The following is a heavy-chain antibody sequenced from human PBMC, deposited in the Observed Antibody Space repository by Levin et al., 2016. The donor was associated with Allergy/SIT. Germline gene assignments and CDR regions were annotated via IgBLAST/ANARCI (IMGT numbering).Heavy chain of an antibody. J-gene: IGHJ5*02. CDR2: IYYSGST. V-gene: IGHV4-39*01. Sequence: SETLSLTCTVSGGSISSSSYYWGWIRQPPGKGLEWIGSIYYSGSTYYNPSLKSRVTISVDTSKNQFSLKLSSVTAADTAVYYCARHDQYQLLYRYNWFDPWGQGTLVTVSS. CDR1: GGSISSSSYY. CDR3: ARHDQYQLLYRYNWFDP. D-gene: IGHD2-2*02.